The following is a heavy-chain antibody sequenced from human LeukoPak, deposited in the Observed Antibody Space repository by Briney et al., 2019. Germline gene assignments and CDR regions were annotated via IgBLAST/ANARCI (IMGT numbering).Heavy chain of an antibody. CDR3: ARGGPNPIYDHYLDV. Sequence: KPSETLSLTCTVSGGSISSYYWSWIRQPAGKGLEWIGRIYTSGSTNYNPSLKSRVTMSVDTSKNQFSLKLSSVTAADTAVYYCARGGPNPIYDHYLDVWGKGTPVIVSS. CDR1: GGSISSYY. J-gene: IGHJ6*03. CDR2: IYTSGST. V-gene: IGHV4-4*07.